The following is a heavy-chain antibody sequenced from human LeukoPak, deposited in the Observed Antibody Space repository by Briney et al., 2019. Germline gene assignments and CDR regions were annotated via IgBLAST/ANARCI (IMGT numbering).Heavy chain of an antibody. CDR2: ISGSGGST. CDR3: AKDGGWELPHQANWFDP. V-gene: IGHV3-23*01. D-gene: IGHD1-26*01. J-gene: IGHJ5*02. Sequence: PGGSLRLSCAASGFTFSSYAMSWVRQAPGKGLEWVSAISGSGGSTYYADSVKGRFTISRDNSKNTLYLQMNSLRAEDTAVYYCAKDGGWELPHQANWFDPWGQGTLVTVSS. CDR1: GFTFSSYA.